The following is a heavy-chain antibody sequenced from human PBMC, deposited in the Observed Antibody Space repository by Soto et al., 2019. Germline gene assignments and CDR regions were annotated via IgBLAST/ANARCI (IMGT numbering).Heavy chain of an antibody. V-gene: IGHV3-74*01. Sequence: EVQLVESGGGLVQPGGSLRLSCAGSGFIFSNYWMHWVRQAPGKGLEWVSRIDHDGPTDYAASVRGRFTISSDNAANTLYLQMNSLRPEDTAVYYCVTDSHGDYWGQGTLVTVSS. J-gene: IGHJ4*02. CDR3: VTDSHGDY. CDR2: IDHDGPT. CDR1: GFIFSNYW. D-gene: IGHD3-22*01.